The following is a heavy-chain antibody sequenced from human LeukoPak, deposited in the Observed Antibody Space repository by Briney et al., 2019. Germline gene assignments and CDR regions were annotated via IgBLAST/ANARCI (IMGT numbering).Heavy chain of an antibody. J-gene: IGHJ6*03. CDR3: ARDALGYCSGGSCYSPTYYYMDV. Sequence: GGSLRLSCAASGFTFSSYSMNWVRQAPGKGLEWVSSISSSSSYIYYADSVKGRFTISRDNAKNSLYLQMNSQRAEDTAVYYCARDALGYCSGGSCYSPTYYYMDVWGKGTTVTVSS. V-gene: IGHV3-21*01. D-gene: IGHD2-15*01. CDR2: ISSSSSYI. CDR1: GFTFSSYS.